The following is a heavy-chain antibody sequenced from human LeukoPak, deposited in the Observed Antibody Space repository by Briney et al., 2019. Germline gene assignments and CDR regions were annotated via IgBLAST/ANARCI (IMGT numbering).Heavy chain of an antibody. CDR1: GYTFTSYA. J-gene: IGHJ5*02. D-gene: IGHD1-1*01. Sequence: ASVKVSCKASGYTFTSYAMNWVRQAPGQGLEWMGWINTNTGNPTYAQGFTGRFVFSLDTSVSTAYLQISSLKAEDTAVYYCAREGFTTGTTRLSWFDPWGQGTLVTVSS. V-gene: IGHV7-4-1*02. CDR3: AREGFTTGTTRLSWFDP. CDR2: INTNTGNP.